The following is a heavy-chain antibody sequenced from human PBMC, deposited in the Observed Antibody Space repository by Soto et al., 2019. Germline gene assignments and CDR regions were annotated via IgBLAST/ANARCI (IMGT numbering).Heavy chain of an antibody. V-gene: IGHV4-31*03. D-gene: IGHD2-2*01. CDR1: CASLHSGGCY. Sequence: PSETLSLTCTVSCASLHSGGCYRAWIRQNPGKGLEWICYIYYAGVTYYNPSLGSRVNISVDTSKSQFSLELTSVTAADTAVYYCPREGSSIANWLDPWRQGLLVTVSS. J-gene: IGHJ5*02. CDR3: PREGSSIANWLDP. CDR2: IYYAGVT.